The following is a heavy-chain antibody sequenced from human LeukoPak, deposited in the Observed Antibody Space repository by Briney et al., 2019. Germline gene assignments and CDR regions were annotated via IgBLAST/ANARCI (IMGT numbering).Heavy chain of an antibody. J-gene: IGHJ4*02. CDR2: TVLGSGDT. D-gene: IGHD6-13*01. V-gene: IGHV1-58*02. CDR3: AAGFSNHGYIY. CDR1: GLTFRTSA. Sequence: ASVKVSCKASGLTFRTSAMQWVRQTRGQGLEWIGWTVLGSGDTNYAQSLKERVTLTRDMSTSTAYMELSRRRSEDTAMYYCAAGFSNHGYIYWGQGTLVTVSS.